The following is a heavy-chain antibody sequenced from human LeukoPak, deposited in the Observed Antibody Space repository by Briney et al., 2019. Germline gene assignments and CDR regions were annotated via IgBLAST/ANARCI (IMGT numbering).Heavy chain of an antibody. CDR2: INHSGST. D-gene: IGHD3-10*01. CDR1: GGSFSGYY. J-gene: IGHJ5*02. CDR3: ARGLNGSVNNPFDP. Sequence: SETLSLTCAVYGGSFSGYYWSWIRQPPGKGLEWIGGINHSGSTNYNPSLKSRVTISVGTSKNQFSLKLSSVTAADTAVHYCARGLNGSVNNPFDPWGQGTLVTVSS. V-gene: IGHV4-34*01.